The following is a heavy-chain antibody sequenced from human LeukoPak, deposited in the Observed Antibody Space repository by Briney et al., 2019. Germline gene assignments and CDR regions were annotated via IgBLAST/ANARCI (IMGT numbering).Heavy chain of an antibody. J-gene: IGHJ4*02. CDR3: APATMTFEY. V-gene: IGHV1-2*02. D-gene: IGHD5-24*01. CDR2: INPKSGGT. CDR1: GYSFIDYY. Sequence: GASVKVSCKASGYSFIDYYMHWVRQAPGQGREWMGWINPKSGGTNYAQKFQDRVTMTTDTSISTAYMELSRLTSDDTAVYYCAPATMTFEYWGQGTLVTVSS.